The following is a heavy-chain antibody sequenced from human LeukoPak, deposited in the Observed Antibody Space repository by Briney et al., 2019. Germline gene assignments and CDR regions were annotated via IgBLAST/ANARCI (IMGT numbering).Heavy chain of an antibody. Sequence: GASVKVSFTVPGYSLTVLSMHWVRQAPGKGLEWMGGFDPEDGETIYAQKFQGRVTMTEDTSTDTAYMELSSLRSEDTAVYYCATRTLEWFSRRWFEPWGQGTLVTVSS. CDR2: FDPEDGET. V-gene: IGHV1-24*01. J-gene: IGHJ5*02. CDR1: GYSLTVLS. CDR3: ATRTLEWFSRRWFEP. D-gene: IGHD3-3*01.